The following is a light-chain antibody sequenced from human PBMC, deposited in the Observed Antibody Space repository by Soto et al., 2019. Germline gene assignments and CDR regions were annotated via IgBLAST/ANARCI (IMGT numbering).Light chain of an antibody. CDR3: QQSYSTPWT. Sequence: ASVGDRVTLTCEASQDISNYLNWYQQKLGKAPKLLIYDASNLETRVPSRFSGSGSGTDFTLTISSLQPEDFATYYCQQSYSTPWTFGQGTKGDNK. J-gene: IGKJ1*01. V-gene: IGKV1-39*01. CDR2: DAS. CDR1: QDISNY.